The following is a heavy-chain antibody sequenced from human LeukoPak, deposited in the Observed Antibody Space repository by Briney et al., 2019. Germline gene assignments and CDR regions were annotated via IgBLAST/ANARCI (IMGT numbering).Heavy chain of an antibody. V-gene: IGHV3-23*01. D-gene: IGHD6-13*01. CDR2: ISGSGGST. J-gene: IGHJ4*02. Sequence: PGGSLRLSCAASGFTVSSHYMSWVRQAPGKGLEWVSAISGSGGSTYYADSVKGRFTISRDNSKNTLYLQMNSLRAEDTAVYYCAKVLTSSSWYYYFDYWGQGTLVTVSS. CDR3: AKVLTSSSWYYYFDY. CDR1: GFTVSSHY.